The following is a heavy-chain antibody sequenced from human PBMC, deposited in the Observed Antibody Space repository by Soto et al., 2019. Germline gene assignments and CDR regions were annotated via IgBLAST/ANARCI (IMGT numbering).Heavy chain of an antibody. CDR1: GFTFSTYA. J-gene: IGHJ4*02. D-gene: IGHD6-19*01. CDR3: VMLSSALDY. CDR2: INSNGGST. V-gene: IGHV3-64*01. Sequence: EVQLVESGGGLVQPGGSLRLSCAASGFTFSTYAMHWVRQAPGKGLECVSAINSNGGSTYYSNSVKGRFTISRDNSKNTLFLQMGSLRPEDMAVYYCVMLSSALDYWGQGTLVTVSS.